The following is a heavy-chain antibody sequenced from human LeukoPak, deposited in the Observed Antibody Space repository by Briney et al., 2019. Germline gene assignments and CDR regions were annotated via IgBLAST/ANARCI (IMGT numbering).Heavy chain of an antibody. CDR3: ATVSVSSSSGFDY. D-gene: IGHD6-6*01. J-gene: IGHJ4*02. V-gene: IGHV1-2*02. CDR1: GYTFTCYY. Sequence: ASVKVSFKASGYTFTCYYMYWVRHAPGQGLEWMGLINPNSGGTKYGQKFQVRIIMTSDTSTSTAYMELSSLRSDDTAVFYCATVSVSSSSGFDYWGQGTLVTVSS. CDR2: INPNSGGT.